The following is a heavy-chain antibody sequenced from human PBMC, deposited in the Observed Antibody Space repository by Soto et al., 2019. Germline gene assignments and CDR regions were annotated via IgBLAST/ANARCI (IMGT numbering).Heavy chain of an antibody. CDR3: AKDDGYCSGGSCLGDAFDI. J-gene: IGHJ3*02. CDR2: ISGSGGST. Sequence: PGGSLRLSCAASGFTFSSYAMSWVRQAPGKGLEWVSAISGSGGSTYYADSVKGRFIISRDNSKNTLYLQMNNLRAEDTAVYYCAKDDGYCSGGSCLGDAFDIWGQGTMVTVSS. V-gene: IGHV3-23*01. CDR1: GFTFSSYA. D-gene: IGHD2-15*01.